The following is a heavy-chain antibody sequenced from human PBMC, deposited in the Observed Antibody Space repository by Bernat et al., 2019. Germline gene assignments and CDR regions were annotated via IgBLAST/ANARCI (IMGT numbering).Heavy chain of an antibody. CDR2: ISSSSCTI. CDR3: ARELDLELLSPAYYYGMDV. V-gene: IGHV3-48*01. Sequence: EVQLVESGGGLVLPGGFLRLSCAASGFTFSSYSMNWVRQAPWKGLEWVSYISSSSCTIYYADSMKGRFTISRDNAKNSLSLQMNSLRAEDTAVYYCARELDLELLSPAYYYGMDVWGQGTTVTVSS. D-gene: IGHD3-3*01. J-gene: IGHJ6*02. CDR1: GFTFSSYS.